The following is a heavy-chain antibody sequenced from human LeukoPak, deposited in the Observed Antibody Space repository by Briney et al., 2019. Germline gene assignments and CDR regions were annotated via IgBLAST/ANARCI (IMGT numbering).Heavy chain of an antibody. CDR3: AGLRYHGGNTV. Sequence: SETLSLTCTVSGGSISSYYWSWIRQPSGKGLEWIGYIYYSGSTNYNPSLKSRVTISVDTSKNQFSLKLSSVTAADTAEYYCAGLRYHGGNTVWGQGTPVTVSS. V-gene: IGHV4-59*01. CDR2: IYYSGST. D-gene: IGHD4-23*01. J-gene: IGHJ4*02. CDR1: GGSISSYY.